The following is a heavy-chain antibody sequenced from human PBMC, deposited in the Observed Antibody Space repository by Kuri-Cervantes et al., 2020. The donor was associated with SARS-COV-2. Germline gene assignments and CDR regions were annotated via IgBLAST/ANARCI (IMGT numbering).Heavy chain of an antibody. J-gene: IGHJ4*02. CDR1: GFTFSSYS. CDR3: ARDYTGVVEGYYFDY. V-gene: IGHV3-21*01. D-gene: IGHD2-15*01. CDR2: ISSSSSYI. Sequence: GESLKISCAASGFTFSSYSMNWVRQAPGKGLEWVSSISSSSSYIYYADSVKGRFTISRDNAKNSLYLQMNSLRAEDTAVYYCARDYTGVVEGYYFDYWGQGTLVTVSS.